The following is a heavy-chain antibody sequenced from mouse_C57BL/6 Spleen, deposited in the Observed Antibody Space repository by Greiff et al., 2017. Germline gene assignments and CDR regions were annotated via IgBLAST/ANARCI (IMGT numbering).Heavy chain of an antibody. J-gene: IGHJ2*01. Sequence: QVQLKESGPGLVQPSQSLSITCTVSGFSLTSYGVHWVRQPPGKGLEWLGVIWSGGSTDYNAAFISRLSISKDNPKSQVFFKMNSLQADDTAIYYCARRGIYYDDFDYWGQGTTLTVSS. CDR3: ARRGIYYDDFDY. D-gene: IGHD2-4*01. V-gene: IGHV2-4*01. CDR2: IWSGGST. CDR1: GFSLTSYG.